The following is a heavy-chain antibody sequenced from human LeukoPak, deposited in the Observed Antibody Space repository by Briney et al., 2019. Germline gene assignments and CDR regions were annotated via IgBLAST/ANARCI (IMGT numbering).Heavy chain of an antibody. J-gene: IGHJ3*02. D-gene: IGHD4-17*01. CDR1: GGSISSGDYY. V-gene: IGHV4-30-4*01. CDR2: IYYSGSP. Sequence: SETLSLTCTVSGGSISSGDYYWSWIRQPPGKRLEWIGYIYYSGSPYYNPSLKSRVTISVDTSKTQFSLRLTSVTAADTAVYYCARDHDYGDYVRAFDIWGQGTMVTVSS. CDR3: ARDHDYGDYVRAFDI.